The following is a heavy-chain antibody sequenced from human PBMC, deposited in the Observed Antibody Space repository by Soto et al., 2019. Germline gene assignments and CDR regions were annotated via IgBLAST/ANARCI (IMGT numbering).Heavy chain of an antibody. D-gene: IGHD3-22*01. J-gene: IGHJ6*02. V-gene: IGHV3-33*01. CDR1: GFTFNTYA. CDR3: ARRYYYDSSGYPYGMDV. Sequence: VQLVESGGGVVQPGTSVRLSCAASGFTFNTYAMHWVRQAPGKGLEWVAIIWYDGKNKYYADSVKGRFTISRDNSKNTVYLQMNSLSDEDTAVYYCARRYYYDSSGYPYGMDVWGQGTTVTVSS. CDR2: IWYDGKNK.